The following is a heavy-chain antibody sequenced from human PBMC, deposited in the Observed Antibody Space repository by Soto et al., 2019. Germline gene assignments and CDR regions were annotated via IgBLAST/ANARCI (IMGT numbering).Heavy chain of an antibody. J-gene: IGHJ5*02. V-gene: IGHV1-69*13. Sequence: ASVKVSCKASGGTFSSYAISWVRQAPGQGLEWMGGIIPIFGTANYAQKFQGRVTITADESTSTAYMELSSLRSEDTAVYYCARGVEEWLVPSYNWFDPWGQGTLVTVSS. CDR3: ARGVEEWLVPSYNWFDP. D-gene: IGHD6-19*01. CDR2: IIPIFGTA. CDR1: GGTFSSYA.